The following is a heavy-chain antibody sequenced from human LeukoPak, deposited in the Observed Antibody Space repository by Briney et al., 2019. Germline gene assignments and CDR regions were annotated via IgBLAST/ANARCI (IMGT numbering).Heavy chain of an antibody. CDR2: IYTSGST. D-gene: IGHD2-2*01. CDR3: ARGVEGYQEFYYYYGMDV. Sequence: PSETLSLTCTVSGGSISSYYWSWIRRPAGKGLEWIGRIYTSGSTNYNPSLKSRVTMSVDTSKNQISLKLSSVTAADTAVYYCARGVEGYQEFYYYYGMDVWGQGTTVTVSS. CDR1: GGSISSYY. J-gene: IGHJ6*02. V-gene: IGHV4-4*07.